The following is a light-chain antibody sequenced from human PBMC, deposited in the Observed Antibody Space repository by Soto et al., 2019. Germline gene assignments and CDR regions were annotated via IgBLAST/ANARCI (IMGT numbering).Light chain of an antibody. V-gene: IGKV3-15*01. CDR2: GAS. J-gene: IGKJ1*01. Sequence: EIVMTQSPATLSVSPGERATLSCRASHIVNSNLAWYQQKPGQAPRLLIYGASTRATDIPARFSGSGSGTEFTLTISSLQSEDFAVYYCQQCNNWPRTFGQGTKVDIK. CDR3: QQCNNWPRT. CDR1: HIVNSN.